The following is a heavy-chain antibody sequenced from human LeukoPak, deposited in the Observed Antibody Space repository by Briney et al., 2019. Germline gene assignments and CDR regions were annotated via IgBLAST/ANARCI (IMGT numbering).Heavy chain of an antibody. CDR3: ASAGSGWYDY. V-gene: IGHV3-23*01. J-gene: IGHJ4*02. D-gene: IGHD6-19*01. CDR2: IGGSGSIT. CDR1: GFTFGSQA. Sequence: PGASLRLSCAASGFTFGSQAMSWVRQAPGKGLEWVSVIGGSGSITYYRDSVKGRFTISRDNSKNTMCLQMNSLRAEDTAVYYCASAGSGWYDYWGQGTLVTVSS.